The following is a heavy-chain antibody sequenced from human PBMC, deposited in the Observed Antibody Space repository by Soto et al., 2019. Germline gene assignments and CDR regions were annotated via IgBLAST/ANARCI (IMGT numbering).Heavy chain of an antibody. D-gene: IGHD5-12*01. CDR1: GGSISSSSYY. Sequence: SETLSLTCTVSGGSISSSSYYWGWIRQPPGKGLEWIGSIYYSGSTYYNPSLKSRVTISVDTSKNQFSLKLSSVTAADTAVYYCARGSGYDRSFGGVNFDDWGQGTLVTVSS. J-gene: IGHJ4*02. V-gene: IGHV4-39*07. CDR2: IYYSGST. CDR3: ARGSGYDRSFGGVNFDD.